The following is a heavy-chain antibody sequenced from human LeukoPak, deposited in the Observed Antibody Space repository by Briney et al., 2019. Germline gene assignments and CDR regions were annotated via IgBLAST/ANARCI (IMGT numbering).Heavy chain of an antibody. CDR2: IYPGDSDT. CDR3: ARHSDCGGDCPFDY. J-gene: IGHJ4*02. D-gene: IGHD2-21*02. CDR1: GYSFTTYW. V-gene: IGHV5-51*01. Sequence: GESLKISCKGSGYSFTTYWIGWVRQMPGKGLEWMGIIYPGDSDTRYSPSFQGQVAISVDKSINTAYLQWSSLKASDTAIYYCARHSDCGGDCPFDYWGQGTLVTVSS.